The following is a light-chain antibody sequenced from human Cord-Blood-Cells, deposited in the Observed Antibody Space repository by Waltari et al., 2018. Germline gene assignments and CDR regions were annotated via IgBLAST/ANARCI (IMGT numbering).Light chain of an antibody. CDR1: SSNIGSNT. V-gene: IGLV1-44*01. J-gene: IGLJ1*01. CDR3: AAWDDSLNGYV. CDR2: SNN. Sequence: QSVMTQPPSASGTPGQRVTISCSRSSSNIGSNTVTWYQQLPGTAPKLLIDSNNQRPSGVPDRFSGSKSGTSASLAISGLQSEDEADYYCAAWDDSLNGYVFGTGTKVTVL.